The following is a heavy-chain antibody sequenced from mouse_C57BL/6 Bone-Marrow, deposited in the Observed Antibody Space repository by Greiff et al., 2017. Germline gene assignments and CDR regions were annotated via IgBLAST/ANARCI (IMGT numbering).Heavy chain of an antibody. CDR3: ARAGTSVVEWFAY. Sequence: QVQLQQPGAELVKPGASVKLSCKASGYTFTNYWMHWVKQRPGQGLEWIGDINPRNGGTNYNQKFKSKATLTVDKSYSTAYMQLRSLTSEDSAVYYCARAGTSVVEWFAYWGQGTLVTVSA. V-gene: IGHV1-53*01. CDR2: INPRNGGT. J-gene: IGHJ3*01. CDR1: GYTFTNYW. D-gene: IGHD1-1*01.